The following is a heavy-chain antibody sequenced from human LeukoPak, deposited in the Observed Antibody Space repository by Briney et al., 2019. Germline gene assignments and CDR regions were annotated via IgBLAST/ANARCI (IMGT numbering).Heavy chain of an antibody. V-gene: IGHV4-31*03. CDR1: GGSISNDGYY. CDR2: IYYSGST. Sequence: SQTLSLTCNVSGGSISNDGYYWSWIRQHPGKGLEWLGYIYYSGSTYYNPSLKCRVTLSVDTSKSQFSLRLSSVTAADTAVYYCARDLTGDQFFDPWGQGTLVTVSS. J-gene: IGHJ5*02. CDR3: ARDLTGDQFFDP. D-gene: IGHD7-27*01.